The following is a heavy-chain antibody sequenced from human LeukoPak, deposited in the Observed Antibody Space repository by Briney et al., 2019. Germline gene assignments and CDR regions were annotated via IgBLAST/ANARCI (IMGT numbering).Heavy chain of an antibody. Sequence: SVKVSCKASGCTFSSYAISWVRQAPGQGLEWMGGIIPIFGTANYAQKFQGRVTITADESTSTAYMELSSLRSEDTAVYYCASCIAAAGSPPNYWGQGTLVTVSS. J-gene: IGHJ4*02. D-gene: IGHD6-13*01. CDR2: IIPIFGTA. CDR3: ASCIAAAGSPPNY. V-gene: IGHV1-69*13. CDR1: GCTFSSYA.